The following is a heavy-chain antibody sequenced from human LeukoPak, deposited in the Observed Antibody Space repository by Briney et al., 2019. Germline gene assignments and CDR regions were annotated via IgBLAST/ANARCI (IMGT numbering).Heavy chain of an antibody. D-gene: IGHD5-24*01. Sequence: PSETLSLTCTVSGGSISSSRYYWGWIRQPPGKGLEWIGSIYYSGSTYYNPSLKSRVTISVDTSKNHFSLKLSSVTAADTAVYYCARLGDGSNRQDYWGQGTLVTVSS. CDR1: GGSISSSRYY. J-gene: IGHJ4*02. CDR3: ARLGDGSNRQDY. V-gene: IGHV4-39*01. CDR2: IYYSGST.